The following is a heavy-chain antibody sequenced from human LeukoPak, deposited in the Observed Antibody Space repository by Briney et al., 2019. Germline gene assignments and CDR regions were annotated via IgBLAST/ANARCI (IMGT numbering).Heavy chain of an antibody. CDR3: AKRGYGFDY. D-gene: IGHD2-15*01. J-gene: IGHJ4*02. Sequence: GGSLRVSCEVSGFTFRDYSIHRFRQAPGGGLEWVAHISYNGIDEHYAGSVKGRFTVSRDDSKNTAYLLMSGLTTEDTAFYYCAKRGYGFDYWGQGTLVIVSS. CDR1: GFTFRDYS. CDR2: ISYNGIDE. V-gene: IGHV3-30*18.